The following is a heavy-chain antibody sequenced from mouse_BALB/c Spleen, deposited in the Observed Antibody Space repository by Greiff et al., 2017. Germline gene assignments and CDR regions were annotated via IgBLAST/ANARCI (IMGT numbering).Heavy chain of an antibody. J-gene: IGHJ3*01. D-gene: IGHD2-4*01. CDR3: ASLMITAAD. Sequence: VQLQQSGAELVRPGALVKLSCKASGFNIKDYYMHWVKQRPEQGLEWIGWIDPENGNTIYDPKFQGKASITADTSSNTAYLQLSSLTSEDTAVYYCASLMITAADWGQGTLVTVSA. CDR2: IDPENGNT. CDR1: GFNIKDYY. V-gene: IGHV14-1*02.